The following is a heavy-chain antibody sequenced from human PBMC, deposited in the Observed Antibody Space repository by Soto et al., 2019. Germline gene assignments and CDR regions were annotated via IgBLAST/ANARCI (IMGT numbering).Heavy chain of an antibody. CDR2: INSDGSST. Sequence: GGSLRLSCAASGFTFSSYWMHWVRQAPGKGLVWVSRINSDGSSTSYADSVKGRFTISRDNAKNTLYLQMNSLRAEDTAVYYCARVLRYFDWLSHPHYMDVWGKGTTVTVSS. J-gene: IGHJ6*03. V-gene: IGHV3-74*01. D-gene: IGHD3-9*01. CDR3: ARVLRYFDWLSHPHYMDV. CDR1: GFTFSSYW.